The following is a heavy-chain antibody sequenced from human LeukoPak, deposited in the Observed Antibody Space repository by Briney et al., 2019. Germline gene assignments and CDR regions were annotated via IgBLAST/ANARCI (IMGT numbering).Heavy chain of an antibody. Sequence: GGSLRLSCAASGFTFSSSGMHWVRQAPGKGLEWVVFISYDGSNKYYADSVKGRFTISRDKSKNTLYLQMNSLRAEDTAVYYCAKDFLKYYYDSSGYVAGRPIDYWGQGTLVTVSS. CDR3: AKDFLKYYYDSSGYVAGRPIDY. J-gene: IGHJ4*02. D-gene: IGHD3-22*01. V-gene: IGHV3-30*18. CDR2: ISYDGSNK. CDR1: GFTFSSSG.